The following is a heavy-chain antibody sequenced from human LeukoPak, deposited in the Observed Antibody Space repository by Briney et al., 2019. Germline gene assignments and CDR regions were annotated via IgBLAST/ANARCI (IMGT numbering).Heavy chain of an antibody. CDR3: ARDYGDDEDWFDP. CDR1: GGTFSSYA. J-gene: IGHJ5*02. V-gene: IGHV1-18*01. D-gene: IGHD4-17*01. Sequence: ASVKVSCKASGGTFSSYAISWVRQAPGQGLEWMGWISAYNGNTNYAQKLQGRVTMTTDTSTSTAYMELRSLRSDDTAVYYCARDYGDDEDWFDPWGQGTLVTVSS. CDR2: ISAYNGNT.